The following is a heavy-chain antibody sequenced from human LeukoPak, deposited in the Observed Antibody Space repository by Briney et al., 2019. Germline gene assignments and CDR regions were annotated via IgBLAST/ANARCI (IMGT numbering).Heavy chain of an antibody. CDR2: IYTSGST. D-gene: IGHD3-10*01. J-gene: IGHJ4*02. Sequence: SETLSLTCTVSGGSISSYFWSWIRQRAGQGLEWIGRIYTSGSTNYNPSLNSRVTMSVDTSKNQVSLKLSSVTAADTAVYYCAGSGRSVDYWGQGTLVTVSS. CDR1: GGSISSYF. CDR3: AGSGRSVDY. V-gene: IGHV4-4*07.